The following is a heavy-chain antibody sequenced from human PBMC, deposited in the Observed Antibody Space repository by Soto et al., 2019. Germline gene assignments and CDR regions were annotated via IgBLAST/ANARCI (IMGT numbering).Heavy chain of an antibody. Sequence: QITLKESGPTLVKPTQTLTLTCTFSGLSVTTSEVGVGWLRQPPGKALEWLAHIYWDDDKRYSPSLKNRLTITRDTSKNQVVLTMTKMDPVDTGTYYCAHRRVNYGMDVWGQGTTVTVSS. V-gene: IGHV2-5*02. CDR2: IYWDDDK. J-gene: IGHJ6*02. CDR3: AHRRVNYGMDV. D-gene: IGHD6-13*01. CDR1: GLSVTTSEVG.